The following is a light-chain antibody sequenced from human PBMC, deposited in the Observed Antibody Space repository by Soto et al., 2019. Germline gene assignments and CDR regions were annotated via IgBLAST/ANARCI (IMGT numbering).Light chain of an antibody. J-gene: IGLJ2*01. CDR1: SSNIGAGYD. CDR2: GNS. Sequence: QSVLTQPPSVSGAPGQRVTISCTGSSSNIGAGYDVHWYQQLPGTAPKLLIYGNSNRPSGVPDRFSGSKSGTSASLAITGLQAEDEADYYCQSYDCSLSGLVFGGGTKLTVL. CDR3: QSYDCSLSGLV. V-gene: IGLV1-40*01.